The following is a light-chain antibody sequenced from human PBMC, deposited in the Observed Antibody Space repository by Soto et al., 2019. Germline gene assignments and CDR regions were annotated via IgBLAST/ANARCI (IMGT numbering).Light chain of an antibody. V-gene: IGLV1-44*01. CDR2: SNN. CDR3: AAWDDSLNAPWV. Sequence: SALSQPPSASGTPGERVTISYSGSSSNIGSNTVNWYQQLPGTAPKLLIYSNNQRPSGVPDRFSGSKSGTSASLAISGLQSEDEADYYCAAWDDSLNAPWVFGGGTKVTVL. J-gene: IGLJ3*02. CDR1: SSNIGSNT.